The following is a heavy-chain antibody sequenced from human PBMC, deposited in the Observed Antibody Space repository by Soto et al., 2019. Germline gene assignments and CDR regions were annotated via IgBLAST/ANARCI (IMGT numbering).Heavy chain of an antibody. V-gene: IGHV4-61*01. CDR1: GGSISRNSYY. Sequence: TSETLSLTCSVSGGSISRNSYYWSWIRQPPGKGLEWIGYIYYSGSTNYNPSLKSRVTISVDTSKNQFSLKLSSVTAADTAVYYCAREDDYGGNVEYWGQGTLVTVSS. D-gene: IGHD4-17*01. CDR3: AREDDYGGNVEY. CDR2: IYYSGST. J-gene: IGHJ4*02.